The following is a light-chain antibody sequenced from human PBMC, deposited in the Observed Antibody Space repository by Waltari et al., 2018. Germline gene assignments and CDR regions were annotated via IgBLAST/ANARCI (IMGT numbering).Light chain of an antibody. CDR1: SSNIGSNF. J-gene: IGLJ2*01. CDR3: ASWDDSLSGGI. V-gene: IGLV1-47*01. CDR2: RNN. Sequence: QSVLTQPPSASGPPGQRVTISCSGSSSNIGSNFVYWYQQFPGTAPKLLIFRNNQRPSGVPARVSGARSGSSASLAISGLRSDDEAHYYCASWDDSLSGGIFGGGTEVTVL.